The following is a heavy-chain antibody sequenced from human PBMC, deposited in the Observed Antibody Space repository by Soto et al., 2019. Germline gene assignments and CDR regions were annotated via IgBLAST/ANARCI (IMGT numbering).Heavy chain of an antibody. CDR1: GFIVSDTY. V-gene: IGHV3-66*01. CDR3: AREPRYCRGGSCSITGDAYDI. Sequence: EVQLVESGGGLVQPGGSLRLSCTASGFIVSDTYVNWVRQAPGKGLEWVSVISNRGDTHYADSVRGRFSLSRDISDNTLHLQMNTLRVEHTAVYYCAREPRYCRGGSCSITGDAYDIWGQGTMVTVSS. J-gene: IGHJ3*02. D-gene: IGHD2-15*01. CDR2: ISNRGDT.